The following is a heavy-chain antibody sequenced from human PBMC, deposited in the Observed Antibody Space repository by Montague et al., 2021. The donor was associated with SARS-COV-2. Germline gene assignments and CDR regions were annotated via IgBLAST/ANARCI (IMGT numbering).Heavy chain of an antibody. J-gene: IGHJ6*02. CDR1: GFTFSSYA. D-gene: IGHD2-2*03. V-gene: IGHV3-30*04. CDR2: ISYDGSNK. CDR3: ARDLVIVVVPAAIDYYGMDV. Sequence: SLRLSCAASGFTFSSYAMHWVRQAPGKGLGWVAVISYDGSNKYYADSVKGRFTISRDNSKNTLYLQMNSLRAEDTAVYYCARDLVIVVVPAAIDYYGMDVWGQGTTVTVSS.